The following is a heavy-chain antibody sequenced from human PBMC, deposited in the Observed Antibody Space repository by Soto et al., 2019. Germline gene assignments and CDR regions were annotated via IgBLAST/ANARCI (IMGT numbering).Heavy chain of an antibody. CDR2: INPNSGGT. CDR3: ARGGEIAVAGAYNWFDP. V-gene: IGHV1-2*04. D-gene: IGHD6-19*01. CDR1: GYTFTGYY. J-gene: IGHJ5*02. Sequence: ASVTVSCKASGYTFTGYYMHWVRQAPGQGLEWMGWINPNSGGTNYAQKFQGWVTMTRDTSISTAYMELSRLRSDDTAVYYCARGGEIAVAGAYNWFDPWGQGTLVTVSS.